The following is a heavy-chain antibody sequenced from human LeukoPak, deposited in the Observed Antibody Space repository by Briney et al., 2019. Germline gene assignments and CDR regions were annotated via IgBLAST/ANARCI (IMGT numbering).Heavy chain of an antibody. D-gene: IGHD2-2*01. V-gene: IGHV3-33*01. J-gene: IGHJ4*02. CDR2: IWYDGSNK. CDR1: GFTFSSYG. CDR3: ARAPLVPAALYYFDY. Sequence: GGSLRLSCAASGFTFSSYGMHWVRQAPGKGLEWVAVIWYDGSNKYYADSVKGRFTISRDNSKSTLYLQMNSLRAEDTAVYYCARAPLVPAALYYFDYWGQGTLVTVSS.